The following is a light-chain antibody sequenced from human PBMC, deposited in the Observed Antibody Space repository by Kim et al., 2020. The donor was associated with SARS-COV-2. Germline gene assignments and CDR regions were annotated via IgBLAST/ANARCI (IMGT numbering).Light chain of an antibody. CDR1: SLRSYY. V-gene: IGLV3-19*01. J-gene: IGLJ2*01. Sequence: ALGQTVRITGQGDSLRSYYATWYQQRPRQAPVLVIYGRNNRPSGIPDRFSGSSSGNTAALTISGAQAEDEADFYCQSRDSGGNILFGGGTQLTVL. CDR3: QSRDSGGNIL. CDR2: GRN.